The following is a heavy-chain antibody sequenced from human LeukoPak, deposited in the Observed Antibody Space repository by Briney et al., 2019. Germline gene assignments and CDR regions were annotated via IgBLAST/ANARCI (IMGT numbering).Heavy chain of an antibody. D-gene: IGHD2-2*01. CDR1: GYTFTGYY. Sequence: ASVKVSCKASGYTFTGYYMHWVRRAPGQGLEWMGWINPNSGGANYAQTFQGRVTMTRDTSNSTAYMELSRLRSDDTAVYYCARYCSSTSCYRVNDAFDIWGQGTMVTVSS. V-gene: IGHV1-2*02. CDR2: INPNSGGA. CDR3: ARYCSSTSCYRVNDAFDI. J-gene: IGHJ3*02.